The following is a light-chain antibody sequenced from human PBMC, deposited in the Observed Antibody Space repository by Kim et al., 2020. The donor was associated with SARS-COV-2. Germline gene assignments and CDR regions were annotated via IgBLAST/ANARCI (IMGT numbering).Light chain of an antibody. CDR2: KAS. CDR1: QSISSW. J-gene: IGKJ5*01. V-gene: IGKV1-5*03. CDR3: QQYNSIPIT. Sequence: DIQMTQSPSSLSASVGDRVTITCRASQSISSWLAWYQQKPGKAPKLLIYKASSLESGVPSRFSGSGSGTEFTLTISNLQPDDFATYYCQQYNSIPITFGQGTRLEIK.